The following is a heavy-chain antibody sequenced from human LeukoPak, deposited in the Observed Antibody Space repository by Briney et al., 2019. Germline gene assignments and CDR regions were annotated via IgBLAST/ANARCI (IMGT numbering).Heavy chain of an antibody. D-gene: IGHD1-26*01. J-gene: IGHJ4*02. Sequence: GGSVTLSCAASGFTFSTYWMSWVRQAPGKGLEWVANINQDGSATNYVDSAKGRFIVSRDNAKNSVFLQMSSLRAEDTAVYYCAIAAGWEQAYWGQGTLVTVSS. CDR3: AIAAGWEQAY. CDR1: GFTFSTYW. V-gene: IGHV3-7*01. CDR2: INQDGSAT.